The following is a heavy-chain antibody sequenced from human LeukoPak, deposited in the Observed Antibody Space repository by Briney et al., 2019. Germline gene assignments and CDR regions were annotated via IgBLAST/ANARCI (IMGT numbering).Heavy chain of an antibody. J-gene: IGHJ6*04. Sequence: SETLSLTCAVYGGSFSGYYWSWIRQPPGKGREWIGEINHSGSTNYNPSLKSRVTISVDTSKNQFSLKLSSVTAADTAVYYCARGGITYCSGGSCSYRYYYYGMDVWGKGTTVTVSS. CDR3: ARGGITYCSGGSCSYRYYYYGMDV. CDR2: INHSGST. CDR1: GGSFSGYY. V-gene: IGHV4-34*01. D-gene: IGHD2-15*01.